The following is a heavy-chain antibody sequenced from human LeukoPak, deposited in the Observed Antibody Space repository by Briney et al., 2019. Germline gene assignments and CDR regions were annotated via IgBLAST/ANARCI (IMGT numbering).Heavy chain of an antibody. CDR2: IYHSGST. Sequence: SGTLSLTCTVSSGSISTPNWWSWVRQPPGKGLQWIGEIYHSGSTNCNPSLKSRVTISIDKSKSQFSLKLSSVTAADTAVYYCARKTLTNAFDIWGQGTMVTVSS. J-gene: IGHJ3*02. CDR3: ARKTLTNAFDI. CDR1: SGSISTPNW. V-gene: IGHV4-4*02.